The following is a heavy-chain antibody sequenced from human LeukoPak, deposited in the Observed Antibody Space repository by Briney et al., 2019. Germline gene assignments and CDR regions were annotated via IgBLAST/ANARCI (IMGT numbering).Heavy chain of an antibody. CDR3: ARDTLGEGEDANYAVYYFDY. D-gene: IGHD4/OR15-4a*01. Sequence: SGGSLRLSCAASGFTFSGYGMTWVRQAPGKGLEWVANIKQDGNEKYYADPVKGRFTISRDNGKNSLDLQMNSLRADDTAVCYCARDTLGEGEDANYAVYYFDYWGQGTVVTVSS. J-gene: IGHJ4*02. CDR2: IKQDGNEK. V-gene: IGHV3-7*01. CDR1: GFTFSGYG.